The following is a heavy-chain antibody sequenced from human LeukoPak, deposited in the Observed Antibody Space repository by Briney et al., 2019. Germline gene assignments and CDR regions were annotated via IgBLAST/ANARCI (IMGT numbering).Heavy chain of an antibody. V-gene: IGHV1-8*01. CDR1: GYTFTNYD. D-gene: IGHD3-10*01. Sequence: ASVKVSCKTSGYTFTNYDINWVRQATGQGLEWMGWMNPNNGNTGYAQKFQGRVTMTRNTSISTAYMELSSLRSEDTAVHYCARFNGRGVSNDYWGQGTLVTVSA. J-gene: IGHJ4*02. CDR2: MNPNNGNT. CDR3: ARFNGRGVSNDY.